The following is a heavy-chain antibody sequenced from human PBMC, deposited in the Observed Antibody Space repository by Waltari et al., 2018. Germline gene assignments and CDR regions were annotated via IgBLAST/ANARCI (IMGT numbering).Heavy chain of an antibody. CDR1: GYTFTGYS. CDR3: ARLVVGALGDDY. D-gene: IGHD1-26*01. J-gene: IGHJ4*02. Sequence: QVQLVQSGAEVKKPGASVKVSCQASGYTFTGYSMHWVRQAPGQGLEWMGRINPNSGGTNYAQKFKGRVTMTRDTSISTAYMELSRLRSDDTAVYYCARLVVGALGDDYWGQGTLVTVSS. CDR2: INPNSGGT. V-gene: IGHV1-2*06.